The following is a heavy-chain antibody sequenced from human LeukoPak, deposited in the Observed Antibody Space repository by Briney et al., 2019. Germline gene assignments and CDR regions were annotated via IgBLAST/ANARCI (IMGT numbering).Heavy chain of an antibody. V-gene: IGHV3-74*01. CDR1: GFTFSDYY. CDR3: AKEIWPTVTTPGHTHFDY. J-gene: IGHJ4*02. D-gene: IGHD4-17*01. Sequence: PGGSLRLSCAASGFTFSDYYMSWIRQAPGKGLEWVSRINTNGTSTTYSDSVKGRFTISRDNSKNTLCLQMNSLRAEDTAVYYCAKEIWPTVTTPGHTHFDYWGQGTLVTVSS. CDR2: INTNGTST.